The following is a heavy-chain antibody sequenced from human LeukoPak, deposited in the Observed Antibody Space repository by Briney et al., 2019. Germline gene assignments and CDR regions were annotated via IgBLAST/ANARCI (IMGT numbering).Heavy chain of an antibody. V-gene: IGHV1-69*13. CDR2: IIPIFGTA. CDR1: GGTFSSYA. CDR3: ARGSRPVYNLLTGKRYFDY. J-gene: IGHJ4*02. Sequence: SVKVSCKASGGTFSSYAISWVRQAPGQGLEWMGGIIPIFGTANYAQKFQGRVTITADESTSTVYMELSSLRSEDTAVYYCARGSRPVYNLLTGKRYFDYWGQGTLLTVSS. D-gene: IGHD3-9*01.